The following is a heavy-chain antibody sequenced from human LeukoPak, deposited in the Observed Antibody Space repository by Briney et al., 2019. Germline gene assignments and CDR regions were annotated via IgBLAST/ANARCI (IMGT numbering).Heavy chain of an antibody. J-gene: IGHJ4*02. V-gene: IGHV4-34*01. Sequence: PSETLSLTCAVYGGSSSGYYWSWIRQPPGKGLEWIGEINHSGSTNYNPSLKSRVTISVDTSKNQFSLKLSSVTAADTAVYYCARGRFELAVAGTVFDYWGQGTLVTVSS. D-gene: IGHD6-19*01. CDR3: ARGRFELAVAGTVFDY. CDR1: GGSSSGYY. CDR2: INHSGST.